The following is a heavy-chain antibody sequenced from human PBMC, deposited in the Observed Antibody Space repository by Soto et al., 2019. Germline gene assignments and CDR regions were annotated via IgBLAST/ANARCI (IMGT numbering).Heavy chain of an antibody. D-gene: IGHD4-17*01. J-gene: IGHJ1*01. V-gene: IGHV4-59*08. CDR3: ARPEQHGDYEYFQH. CDR2: IYYSGST. Sequence: SETLSLTCTVSGGSISSYYWSWIRQPPGKGLEWIGYIYYSGSTNYNPSLKSRVTISVDTSKNQFSLKLSSVTAADTAVYYCARPEQHGDYEYFQHWGQGTLVTVSS. CDR1: GGSISSYY.